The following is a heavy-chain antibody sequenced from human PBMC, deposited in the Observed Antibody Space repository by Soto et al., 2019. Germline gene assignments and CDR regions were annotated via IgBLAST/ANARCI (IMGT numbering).Heavy chain of an antibody. Sequence: GGSLRLSCAASGFTVSSNYMSWFRQAPGKGLECVSMIYSGGSIYYADSVKGRFTISRDNSKNTLYRQMNSLRAEDTAVYYCARDMYNWSDPWGQGTLVTVAS. J-gene: IGHJ5*02. CDR1: GFTVSSNY. CDR3: ARDMYNWSDP. CDR2: IYSGGSI. V-gene: IGHV3-66*01.